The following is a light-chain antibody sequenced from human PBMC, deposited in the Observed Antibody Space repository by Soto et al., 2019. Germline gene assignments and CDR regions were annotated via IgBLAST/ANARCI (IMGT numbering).Light chain of an antibody. CDR1: QSVNNNY. CDR2: DAS. Sequence: EIVLTQSPGTLSLSPGERATLSCRASQSVNNNYLAWYQQKPGQAPRLLIYDASNRAAGTPARFSGSGSETDFTLTISRLEPEDFAVYYCQQYGSSPPSWTFGQGTKVDIK. CDR3: QQYGSSPPSWT. V-gene: IGKV3-20*01. J-gene: IGKJ1*01.